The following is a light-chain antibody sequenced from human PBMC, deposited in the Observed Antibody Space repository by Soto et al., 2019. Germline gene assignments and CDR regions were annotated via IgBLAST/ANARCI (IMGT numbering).Light chain of an antibody. V-gene: IGLV8-61*01. J-gene: IGLJ1*01. CDR2: STN. CDR3: SSYTSTSTYV. CDR1: SGSVSSSNS. Sequence: QTVVTQEPSFSVSPGGTVTLTCALSSGSVSSSNSPSWYQQTPGQAPRTLIYSTNTRSSGVPNRFSGSKSGNTASLTISGLQAEDEADYYCSSYTSTSTYVFGTGTKLTVL.